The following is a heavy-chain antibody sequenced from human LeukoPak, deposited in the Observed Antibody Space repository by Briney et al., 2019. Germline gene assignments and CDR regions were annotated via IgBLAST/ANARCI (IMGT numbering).Heavy chain of an antibody. CDR3: AREGQLGSGANWFDP. V-gene: IGHV4-39*02. CDR2: IYYSGST. D-gene: IGHD3-10*01. J-gene: IGHJ5*02. CDR1: GGSISSSSYY. Sequence: SETLSLTCTVSGGSISSSSYYWGWIRQPPGKGLEWIGSIYYSGSTYYNPSLKSRVTISVDTSKNQFSLILSSVTAADTAVYYCAREGQLGSGANWFDPWGQGTLVTVSS.